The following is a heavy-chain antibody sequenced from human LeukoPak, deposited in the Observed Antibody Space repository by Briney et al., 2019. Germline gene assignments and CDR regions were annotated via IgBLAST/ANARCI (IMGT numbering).Heavy chain of an antibody. D-gene: IGHD5-18*01. V-gene: IGHV3-9*01. CDR3: AKGSGYSYGWNWFDP. Sequence: GGSLRLSCAASGFTFDDYAMHWVRQAPGKGLEWVSGISWNSGSIGYADSVKGRFTISRDNAKNSLYLQMNSLRAEDTALYYCAKGSGYSYGWNWFDPWGQGTLVTVSS. CDR1: GFTFDDYA. CDR2: ISWNSGSI. J-gene: IGHJ5*02.